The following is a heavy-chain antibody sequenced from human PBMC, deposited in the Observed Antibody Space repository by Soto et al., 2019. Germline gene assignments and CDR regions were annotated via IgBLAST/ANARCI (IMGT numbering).Heavy chain of an antibody. D-gene: IGHD3-9*01. V-gene: IGHV3-23*01. J-gene: IGHJ4*02. CDR1: GFTFTSYG. Sequence: GGSLRLSCTASGFTFTSYGMGWVRQAPGKGLQWVSTIRGDGGQTHYTDYVKGRFSISRDNSKNTVYLQMDSLRAEDTAMYFCARDVGLDSDDFFAYWGQGTQVTVSS. CDR2: IRGDGGQT. CDR3: ARDVGLDSDDFFAY.